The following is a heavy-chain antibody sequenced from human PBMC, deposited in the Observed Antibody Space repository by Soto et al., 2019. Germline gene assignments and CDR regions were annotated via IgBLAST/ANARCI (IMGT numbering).Heavy chain of an antibody. V-gene: IGHV1-69*13. D-gene: IGHD5-12*01. J-gene: IGHJ4*01. Sequence: ASVKVSCKASGGAFSSYAISWVRQAPGQGLEWMGGIIPIFGTAKYPHNFQGRVTITADESTTTAYMELSSLRSEDTAVYYCARGASGWLRFYVGSSRCEGLDYWG. CDR1: GGAFSSYA. CDR3: ARGASGWLRFYVGSSRCEGLDY. CDR2: IIPIFGTA.